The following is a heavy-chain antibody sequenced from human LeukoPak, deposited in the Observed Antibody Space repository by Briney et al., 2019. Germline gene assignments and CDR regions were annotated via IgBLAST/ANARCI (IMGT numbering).Heavy chain of an antibody. V-gene: IGHV3-74*01. D-gene: IGHD2-21*02. CDR3: ARAVVVTASDY. CDR2: ISGDAYHM. Sequence: PGRSLRLSCAASGFXFSNYGMHWVRQAPGKGLVWVSRISGDAYHMTYADSVRGRFTISRDNAKNTVFLQMNSLRDEDTAVYYCARAVVVTASDYWGQGTLVTVSS. CDR1: GFXFSNYG. J-gene: IGHJ4*02.